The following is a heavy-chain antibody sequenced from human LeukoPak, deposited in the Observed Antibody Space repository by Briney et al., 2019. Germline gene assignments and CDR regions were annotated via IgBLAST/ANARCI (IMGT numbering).Heavy chain of an antibody. Sequence: GGSLRLSCAASGFTFSTYVMNWFRQAPGKGLEWVSTISVGAEYIFYADSVKGRFTISRHNSKNTLYLQMNSVRAEDTAAYDCARSIAATGYGMDVWGQGTTVTVSS. CDR2: ISVGAEYI. J-gene: IGHJ6*02. D-gene: IGHD6-25*01. V-gene: IGHV3-23*01. CDR3: ARSIAATGYGMDV. CDR1: GFTFSTYV.